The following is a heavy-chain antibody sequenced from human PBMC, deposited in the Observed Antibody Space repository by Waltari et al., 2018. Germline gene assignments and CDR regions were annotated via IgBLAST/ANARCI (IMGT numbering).Heavy chain of an antibody. CDR2: IKQDGSEK. Sequence: EVQLVESGGGLVQPGGSLRLSCAASGFTFSSYWMSWVRQAPGKGLEWVANIKQDGSEKYYGDSVKGRFTISRDNAKNSLYLQMSSLRAEDTALYFCAKVMWGDYGGIDSWGQGTLVTVSS. J-gene: IGHJ4*02. D-gene: IGHD4-17*01. CDR3: AKVMWGDYGGIDS. CDR1: GFTFSSYW. V-gene: IGHV3-7*03.